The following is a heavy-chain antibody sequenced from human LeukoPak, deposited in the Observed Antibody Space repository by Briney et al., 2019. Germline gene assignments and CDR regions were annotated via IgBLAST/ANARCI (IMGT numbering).Heavy chain of an antibody. CDR2: ISSSSSYI. Sequence: GRSLRLSCAASGFTFSSYAMTWVRQAPGKGLEWVSSISSSSSYIYYADSVKDRFTISRDNAKNSLYLQMNSLRAEDTAVYYCARDGTYAFDIWGQGTMVTVSS. CDR1: GFTFSSYA. CDR3: ARDGTYAFDI. J-gene: IGHJ3*02. V-gene: IGHV3-21*01.